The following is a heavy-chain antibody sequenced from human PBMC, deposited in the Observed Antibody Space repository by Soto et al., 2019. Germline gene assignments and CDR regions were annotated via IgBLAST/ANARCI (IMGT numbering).Heavy chain of an antibody. J-gene: IGHJ4*02. V-gene: IGHV3-23*01. CDR2: ITGSGIDA. D-gene: IGHD3-10*01. CDR1: RVSVYISV. Sequence: SLRLSRAASRVSVYISVVALSFKAKGKGLEWVSGITGSGIDADYADSVRGRFTISRDNAKNTIYLQLNSLRVEDTALYYCAFGTRGVVDTFYHYWGRGTMVSVSS. CDR3: AFGTRGVVDTFYHY.